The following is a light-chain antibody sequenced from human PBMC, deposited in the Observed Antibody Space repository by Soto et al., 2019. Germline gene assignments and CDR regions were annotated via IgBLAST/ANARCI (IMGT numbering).Light chain of an antibody. CDR3: LSYADTAYV. Sequence: QSALTQPPSASGSPGQSVTISCAGTSSDVGGYNYVSWYQQYPGKVPKLMIYEVSERPSGVPDRFSCSKSGNTAFLTVFGLQAEDEADYYCLSYADTAYVFGTGTKLTVL. J-gene: IGLJ1*01. CDR2: EVS. V-gene: IGLV2-8*01. CDR1: SSDVGGYNY.